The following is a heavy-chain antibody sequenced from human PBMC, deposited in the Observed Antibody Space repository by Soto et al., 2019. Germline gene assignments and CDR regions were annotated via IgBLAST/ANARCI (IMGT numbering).Heavy chain of an antibody. CDR1: GGSFSGYY. CDR2: INHSGST. J-gene: IGHJ4*02. D-gene: IGHD3-22*01. CDR3: ARGRYYYYDSSGYLY. V-gene: IGHV4-34*01. Sequence: QVQLQQWGAGLLKPSETLSLTCAVYGGSFSGYYWSWIRQPPGKGLEWIGEINHSGSTNYNPSLKSRVTISVDTSKNQFSLKLSSVTAADTAVYYCARGRYYYYDSSGYLYWGQRTLVTVSS.